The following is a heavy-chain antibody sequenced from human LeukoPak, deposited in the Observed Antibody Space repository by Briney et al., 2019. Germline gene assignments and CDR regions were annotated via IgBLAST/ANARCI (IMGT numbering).Heavy chain of an antibody. D-gene: IGHD5-18*01. CDR3: ASRGYSYGSTILHDY. CDR1: GFTFSSYA. V-gene: IGHV3-30*04. CDR2: ISYDGSNK. J-gene: IGHJ4*02. Sequence: PGRSLRLSCAASGFTFSSYAMHWVRQAPGKGLEWMAVISYDGSNKYYADSVKGRFTISRDNSKNTLYLQMNSLRAEDTAVYYCASRGYSYGSTILHDYWGQGTLVTVSS.